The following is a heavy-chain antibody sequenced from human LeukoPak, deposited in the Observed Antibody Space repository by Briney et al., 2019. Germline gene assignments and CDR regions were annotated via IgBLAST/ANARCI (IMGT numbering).Heavy chain of an antibody. CDR3: ARLVLDDTAMATGWFDP. V-gene: IGHV1-46*01. CDR2: INPSGGST. CDR1: GYTFTSYH. J-gene: IGHJ5*02. D-gene: IGHD5-18*01. Sequence: ASVKVSCNASGYTFTSYHMHWVRQAPGQGLEWMGIINPSGGSTSYAQEFQGRVTMTRDTSTSTVYMELSSLRSEDTAVYYCARLVLDDTAMATGWFDPWGQGTLVTVSS.